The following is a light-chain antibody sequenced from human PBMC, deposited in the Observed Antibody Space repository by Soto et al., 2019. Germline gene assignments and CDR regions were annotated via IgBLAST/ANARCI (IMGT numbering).Light chain of an antibody. V-gene: IGKV1-33*01. J-gene: IGKJ2*01. CDR2: DVS. CDR1: QGVSTY. CDR3: QQYGNLPYT. Sequence: DIRMTQSPSSLSASVGDRVTITCQASQGVSTYLNWYQQKSGKAPKFLIYDVSNLETGVPTRFSGSGSVTDFTFTISNLQPEDVATYYCQQYGNLPYTFGQGTKVEI.